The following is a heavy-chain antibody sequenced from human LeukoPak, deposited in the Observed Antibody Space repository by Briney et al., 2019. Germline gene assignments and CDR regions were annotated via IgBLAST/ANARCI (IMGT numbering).Heavy chain of an antibody. Sequence: GGSLRLSCAASGFTFDDYGMSWVRQAPGKGLEWVAIIWYDGSYKYYADSVKGRFTISRDNSKNIVYLQMNSLRAEDTAVYYCAKDHASGAFGYWGQGALVTVSS. D-gene: IGHD3-10*01. CDR1: GFTFDDYG. CDR2: IWYDGSYK. CDR3: AKDHASGAFGY. J-gene: IGHJ4*02. V-gene: IGHV3-33*06.